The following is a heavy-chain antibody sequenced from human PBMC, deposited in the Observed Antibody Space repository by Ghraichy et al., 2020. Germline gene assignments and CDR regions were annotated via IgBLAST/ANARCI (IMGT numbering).Heavy chain of an antibody. V-gene: IGHV4-34*01. D-gene: IGHD3-3*01. CDR1: GGSFSGYY. J-gene: IGHJ5*02. Sequence: SETLSLTCAVYGGSFSGYYWSWIRQPPGKGLEWIGEINHSGSTNYNPSLKSRVTISVDTSKNQFSLKLSSVTAADTAVYYCARGPTYFYNWFDPWGQGTLVTVSS. CDR2: INHSGST. CDR3: ARGPTYFYNWFDP.